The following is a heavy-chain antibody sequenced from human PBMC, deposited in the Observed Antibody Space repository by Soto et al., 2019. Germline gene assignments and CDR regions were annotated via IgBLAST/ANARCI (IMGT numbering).Heavy chain of an antibody. V-gene: IGHV1-46*01. CDR2: INPSGGST. J-gene: IGHJ6*02. D-gene: IGHD5-18*01. CDR1: GYTFTSYY. Sequence: QVQLVQSGAEVKKPGASVKVSCKASGYTFTSYYMHGVRQAPGQGLEWMGIINPSGGSTSYAQKFQGRVTMTRDTSTSTVYMELSSLRSEDTAVYYCARSGYSYGYDYYYYGMDVWGQGTTVTVSS. CDR3: ARSGYSYGYDYYYYGMDV.